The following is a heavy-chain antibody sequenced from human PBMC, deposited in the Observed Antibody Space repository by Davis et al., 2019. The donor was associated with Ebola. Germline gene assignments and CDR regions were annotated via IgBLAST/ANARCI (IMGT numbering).Heavy chain of an antibody. D-gene: IGHD1-1*01. CDR3: AKERGLEFLSGWFDP. J-gene: IGHJ5*02. Sequence: PGGSLRLSCAASGFTFSSYSMNWVRQAPGKGLEWVSAISGSGGSTYYADSVKGRFTISRDNSKNTLYLQMNSLRAEDTAVYYCAKERGLEFLSGWFDPWGQGTLVTVSS. CDR1: GFTFSSYS. CDR2: ISGSGGST. V-gene: IGHV3-23*01.